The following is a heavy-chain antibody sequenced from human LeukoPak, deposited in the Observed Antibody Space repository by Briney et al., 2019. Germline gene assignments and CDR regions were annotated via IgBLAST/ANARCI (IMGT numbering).Heavy chain of an antibody. Sequence: ASVKVSCKTSGFTFTSYGINWVRQAPGQGLEWMGWISGYNANTNYAQKLQGRVTMTTDTSTGTAYMELRSLTSDDTAVYYCARLRSTLTLPYYYYFMDVWGKGTTVTVSS. CDR1: GFTFTSYG. CDR2: ISGYNANT. D-gene: IGHD4-11*01. V-gene: IGHV1-18*01. J-gene: IGHJ6*03. CDR3: ARLRSTLTLPYYYYFMDV.